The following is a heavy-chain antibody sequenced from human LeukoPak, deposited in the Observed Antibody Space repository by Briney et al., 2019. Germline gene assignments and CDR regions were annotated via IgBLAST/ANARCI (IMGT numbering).Heavy chain of an antibody. CDR1: GFTFTTYP. V-gene: IGHV3-23*01. CDR3: AKAPHYPNDVCRYFDY. CDR2: ISASGGGT. J-gene: IGHJ4*02. Sequence: GGSLRLSCAASGFTFTTYPMSWVRQAPGKGLEWVSAISASGGGTYYADSVKGRFTISRDNARSTVFLQMSSLRAEDTAVYYCAKAPHYPNDVCRYFDYWGQGILVTVSS. D-gene: IGHD2-8*01.